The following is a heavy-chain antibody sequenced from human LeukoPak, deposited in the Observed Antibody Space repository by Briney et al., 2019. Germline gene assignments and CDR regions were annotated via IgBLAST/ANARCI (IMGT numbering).Heavy chain of an antibody. CDR3: ARTTEDCSSTSCYQYWFDP. CDR2: IYYSGST. J-gene: IGHJ5*02. CDR1: GGSISSYY. D-gene: IGHD2-2*01. Sequence: SETLSLTCTVSGGSISSYYWSWIRQPPGKGLEWIGYIYYSGSTSYNPSLKSRVTISVDTSKNQISLKMRSVTAADTAVYYCARTTEDCSSTSCYQYWFDPWGQGTLVTVSS. V-gene: IGHV4-59*01.